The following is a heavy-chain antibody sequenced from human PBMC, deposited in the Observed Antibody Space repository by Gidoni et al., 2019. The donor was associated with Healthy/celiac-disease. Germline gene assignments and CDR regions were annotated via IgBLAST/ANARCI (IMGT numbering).Heavy chain of an antibody. CDR3: ARVSYDSSGYYSQGFDY. J-gene: IGHJ4*02. Sequence: QVQLVQSGAEVKKPGASVKVSCKASGYTFTSYAMHWVRQAPGQRLEWMGWINAGNGNTKYSQKFQGRVTITRDTSASTAYMELSSLRSEDTAVYYCARVSYDSSGYYSQGFDYWGQGTLVTVSS. CDR2: INAGNGNT. V-gene: IGHV1-3*01. CDR1: GYTFTSYA. D-gene: IGHD3-22*01.